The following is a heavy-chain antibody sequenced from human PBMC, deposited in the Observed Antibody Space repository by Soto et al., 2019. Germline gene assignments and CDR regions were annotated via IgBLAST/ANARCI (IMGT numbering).Heavy chain of an antibody. CDR3: VRVLKSIGWDNDAFDI. CDR2: IDTYGSAT. D-gene: IGHD6-19*01. CDR1: GFSLSVYW. J-gene: IGHJ3*02. Sequence: QPGGSLRLSCAASGFSLSVYWMHWVRQAPGKGLARVSRIDTYGSATKYADSVEGRFSISKDNAENTLYLQMNNLRADDTAVYYCVRVLKSIGWDNDAFDIWGQGTMVTVSS. V-gene: IGHV3-74*01.